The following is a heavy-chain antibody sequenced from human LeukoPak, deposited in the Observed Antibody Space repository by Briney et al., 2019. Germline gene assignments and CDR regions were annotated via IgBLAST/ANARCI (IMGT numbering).Heavy chain of an antibody. CDR1: GGSISSSSYY. V-gene: IGHV4-39*01. J-gene: IGHJ6*03. D-gene: IGHD5-12*01. Sequence: SETLSLTCTVSGGSISSSSYYWGWIRRPPGKGLEWIGEINHSGSTNYNPSLKSRVTISVDTSKNQFSLKLSSVTAADTAVYYCARQGRDIRHYYYYMDVWGKGTTVTVSS. CDR3: ARQGRDIRHYYYYMDV. CDR2: INHSGST.